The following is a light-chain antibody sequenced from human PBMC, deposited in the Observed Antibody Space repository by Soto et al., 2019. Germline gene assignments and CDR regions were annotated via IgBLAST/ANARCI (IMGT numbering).Light chain of an antibody. J-gene: IGKJ1*01. CDR3: QHYGRARS. CDR1: ESIIGNS. Sequence: IVLTQSPGTLSLSPGERATLSCRASESIIGNSLACYQQKPGQAPRLLISGISNRATGIQDRCSGSGSGNYFTLTISRLDPEDFIVYYCQHYGRARSFGPGTKVEIK. CDR2: GIS. V-gene: IGKV3-20*01.